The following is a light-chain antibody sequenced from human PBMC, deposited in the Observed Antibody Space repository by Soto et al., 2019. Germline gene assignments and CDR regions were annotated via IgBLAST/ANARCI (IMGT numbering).Light chain of an antibody. V-gene: IGLV1-51*01. CDR1: SSNIGNNY. Sequence: QSVLTQPPSVSAAPGQKVTISCSGSSSNIGNNYVSWYQQLPGTAPKLLIYDNNKRPSGIPDRFSGSKSGTSATLGITGLQTGDEADYYCGTWDSRLSAVVFGEGPSSPS. J-gene: IGLJ2*01. CDR3: GTWDSRLSAVV. CDR2: DNN.